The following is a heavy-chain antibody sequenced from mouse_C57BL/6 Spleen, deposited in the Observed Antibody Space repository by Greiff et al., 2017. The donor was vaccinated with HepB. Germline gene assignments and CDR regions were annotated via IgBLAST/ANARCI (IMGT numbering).Heavy chain of an antibody. V-gene: IGHV1-18*01. Sequence: EVQLQQSGPELVKPGASVKIPCKASGYTFTDYNMDWVKQSHGKSLEWIGDINPNNGGTIYNQKFKGKATLTVDKSSSTAYMELRSLTSEDTAVYYCATNYRVIYSKYVGWFAYWGQGTLVTVSA. D-gene: IGHD2-5*01. CDR1: GYTFTDYN. CDR3: ATNYRVIYSKYVGWFAY. J-gene: IGHJ3*01. CDR2: INPNNGGT.